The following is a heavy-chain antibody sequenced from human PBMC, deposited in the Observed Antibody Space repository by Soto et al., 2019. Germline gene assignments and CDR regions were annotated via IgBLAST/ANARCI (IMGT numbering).Heavy chain of an antibody. J-gene: IGHJ3*02. CDR2: ISSSSSYI. D-gene: IGHD6-6*01. CDR1: GFTFSSYS. V-gene: IGHV3-21*01. CDR3: ARGLARHDAFDI. Sequence: PGGSLRLSCAASGFTFSSYSMNWVRQAPGKGLEWVSSISSSSSYIYYADSVKGRFTISRDNAKNSLYLQMNSLRAEDTAVYYSARGLARHDAFDIWGQGTMVTVSS.